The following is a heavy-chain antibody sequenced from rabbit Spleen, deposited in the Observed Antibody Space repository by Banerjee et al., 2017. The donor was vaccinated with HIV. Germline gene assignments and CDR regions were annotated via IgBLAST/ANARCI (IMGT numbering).Heavy chain of an antibody. CDR1: GLDFSSNYW. CDR3: ARGGVSGYLMDL. CDR2: TAGGRSTFT. J-gene: IGHJ6*01. V-gene: IGHV1S45*01. D-gene: IGHD1-1*01. Sequence: EQLEESGGGLVKPGASLTLTCKASGLDFSSNYWICWVRQAPGKGLEWIACTAGGRSTFTYYASWAKGRFTISKASSTTVTLQMTSLTAADTATYFCARGGVSGYLMDLWGQGTLVTVS.